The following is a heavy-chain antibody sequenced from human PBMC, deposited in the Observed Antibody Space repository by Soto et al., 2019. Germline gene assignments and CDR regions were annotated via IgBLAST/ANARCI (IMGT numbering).Heavy chain of an antibody. V-gene: IGHV3-23*01. CDR3: AKSDTTGYSHFIAT. J-gene: IGHJ5*02. D-gene: IGHD3-22*01. CDR2: IRGSGDAI. Sequence: EVQLLASGGGLVQPGGSLRLSCVDSGFTFSASAMAWVRQAPGKGLEWVSGIRGSGDAIGYADSVKGRFTISRDNSKNTLFLQMNYLRVEDTALYYCAKSDTTGYSHFIATWGQGTLVTVSS. CDR1: GFTFSASA.